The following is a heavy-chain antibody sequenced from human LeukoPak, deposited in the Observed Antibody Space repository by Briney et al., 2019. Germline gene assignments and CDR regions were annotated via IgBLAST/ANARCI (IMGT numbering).Heavy chain of an antibody. Sequence: SETLSLTCTVPGGSISSYYWSWIRQPPGKGLEWIGYLYYNGNTNNNPSLKSRVTMSVDTSNNQFSLRLSSVTAADTAVYYCAKIPKGGDGLTSADQIYFDIWGRGTLVIVSS. D-gene: IGHD2-21*01. J-gene: IGHJ2*01. CDR2: LYYNGNT. CDR1: GGSISSYY. V-gene: IGHV4-59*08. CDR3: AKIPKGGDGLTSADQIYFDI.